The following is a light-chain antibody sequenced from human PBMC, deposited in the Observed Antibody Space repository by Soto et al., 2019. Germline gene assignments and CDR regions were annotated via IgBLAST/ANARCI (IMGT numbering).Light chain of an antibody. CDR1: QSVSTW. CDR2: KAS. J-gene: IGKJ4*01. V-gene: IGKV1-5*03. CDR3: HQYHIYPVT. Sequence: DIQMTQSPSTLSASVGDRVTITCRASQSVSTWLAWYQQKPGKAPKLLIHKASTLENGVPLRFSGSGSGTDFTLTISSLQPDDFATYYCHQYHIYPVTFGGGTKVEIK.